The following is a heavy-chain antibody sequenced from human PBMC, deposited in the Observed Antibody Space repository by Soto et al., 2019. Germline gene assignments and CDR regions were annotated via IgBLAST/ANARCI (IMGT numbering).Heavy chain of an antibody. D-gene: IGHD2-2*01. CDR3: ARGGWDCSSTSCDLGGSYYYYYMDV. CDR1: GGTFSSYT. J-gene: IGHJ6*03. Sequence: QVQLVQSGAEVKKPGSSVKVSCKASGGTFSSYTISWVRQAPGQGLEWMGRIIPILGIANYAQKFQGRVTITADKPTSTAYMELSSLRDEDTAVYYCARGGWDCSSTSCDLGGSYYYYYMDVWGKGTTVTVSS. CDR2: IIPILGIA. V-gene: IGHV1-69*02.